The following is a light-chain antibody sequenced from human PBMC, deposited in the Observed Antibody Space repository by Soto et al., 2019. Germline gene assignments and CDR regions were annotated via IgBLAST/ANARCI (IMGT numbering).Light chain of an antibody. CDR1: QSVSSY. V-gene: IGKV3-11*01. Sequence: EIVLTQSPATLSLSPGERATLSCRASQSVSSYLGWYQQKPGQAPRLLIYDASNRAHGIPARFSVSGSGTDFTLTISSLEPEDFAVYYCQPRSNWPLTFGGGTKVEIK. CDR3: QPRSNWPLT. CDR2: DAS. J-gene: IGKJ4*01.